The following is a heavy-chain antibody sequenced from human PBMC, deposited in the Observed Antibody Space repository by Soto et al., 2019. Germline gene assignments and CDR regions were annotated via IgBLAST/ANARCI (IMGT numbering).Heavy chain of an antibody. CDR2: IKEDGSEK. CDR1: GFTFSNYW. Sequence: EVQLVESGGGLVQPGGSLRLSCAASGFTFSNYWMSWVRQAPGKGLEWVANIKEDGSEKYYVDSVKGRFTISRDNAKNSLYLQMNSLRAEDTAVYYCARDEVGPGNYWGQGTLVTVSS. J-gene: IGHJ4*02. V-gene: IGHV3-7*04. D-gene: IGHD2-2*01. CDR3: ARDEVGPGNY.